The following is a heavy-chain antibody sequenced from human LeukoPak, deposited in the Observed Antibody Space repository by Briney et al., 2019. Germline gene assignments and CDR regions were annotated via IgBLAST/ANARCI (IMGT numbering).Heavy chain of an antibody. CDR3: ARREVNYYGSGSYHWFDP. D-gene: IGHD3-10*01. CDR2: IYPGDSDT. J-gene: IGHJ5*02. CDR1: GGGFTSYW. Sequence: GASLKISSKGSGGGFTSYWIGWGRRMPGKGGEWRGIIYPGDSDTRYSPSFQGQVTISADKSINTASLQWSSLKASDTAMYYCARREVNYYGSGSYHWFDPWGQGTLVTVST. V-gene: IGHV5-51*01.